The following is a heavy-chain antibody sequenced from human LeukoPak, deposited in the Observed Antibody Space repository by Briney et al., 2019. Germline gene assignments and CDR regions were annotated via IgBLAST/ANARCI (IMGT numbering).Heavy chain of an antibody. CDR2: INPNSGAT. V-gene: IGHV1-2*02. CDR1: GYIFTGYY. Sequence: ASVKVSCKASGYIFTGYYMHWVRQAPGQGLEGMGWINPNSGATNYAQKFQGRVTMTRDTSISTAYMELSRLRSDDTAVYYCARSAPTLTYDILTGYLGYWGQGTLVTVSS. J-gene: IGHJ4*02. CDR3: ARSAPTLTYDILTGYLGY. D-gene: IGHD3-9*01.